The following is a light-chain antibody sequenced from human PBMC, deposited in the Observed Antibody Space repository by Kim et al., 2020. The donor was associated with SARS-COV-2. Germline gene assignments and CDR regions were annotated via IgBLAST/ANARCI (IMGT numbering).Light chain of an antibody. CDR1: QNIDNW. CDR3: QQYSSYSQT. J-gene: IGKJ1*01. V-gene: IGKV1-5*03. CDR2: KAS. Sequence: ASVGDRVTITCRASQNIDNWLAWYQQKPGKAPNLLIYKASSLQSGVPSRFSGSGSGTEFTLTISSLQPEDFATYYCQQYSSYSQTFGQGTKVDIK.